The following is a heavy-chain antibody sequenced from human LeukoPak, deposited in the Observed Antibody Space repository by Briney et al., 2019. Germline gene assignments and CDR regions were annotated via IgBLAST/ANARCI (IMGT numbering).Heavy chain of an antibody. CDR1: GFTFSSYA. CDR3: ARESVLLWFGDY. D-gene: IGHD3-10*01. J-gene: IGHJ4*02. V-gene: IGHV3-30-3*01. Sequence: GGSLRLSCAASGFTFSSYAMHWVRQAPGKGLEWVAVISYDGSNKYYADSVKGRFTISRDNSKNTLYLQMNSLRAEDTAVYYCARESVLLWFGDYWGQGTLVTASS. CDR2: ISYDGSNK.